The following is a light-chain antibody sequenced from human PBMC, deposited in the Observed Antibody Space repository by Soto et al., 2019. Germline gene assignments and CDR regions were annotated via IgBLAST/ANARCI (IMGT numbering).Light chain of an antibody. CDR3: SSYTSNSTSVV. V-gene: IGLV1-40*01. J-gene: IGLJ2*01. CDR2: GNS. Sequence: QSVLTQPPSVSGAPGQRVTISCTGSSSNIGAGYDVHWYQQLPGTAPKLLIYGNSNRPSGVPDQFSGSKSGTSASLVITGLQAEDEADYYCSSYTSNSTSVVFGGGTKLTVL. CDR1: SSNIGAGYD.